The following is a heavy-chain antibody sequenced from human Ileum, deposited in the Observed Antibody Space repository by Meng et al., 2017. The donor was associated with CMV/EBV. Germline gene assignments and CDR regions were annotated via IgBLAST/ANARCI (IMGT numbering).Heavy chain of an antibody. Sequence: GGSLRLSCAASGFTFSSSWMSWVRQAPGKGLEWVANIKQDGSEKYYVDSAKGRFTISRDNAKNSLYLQMSSLRAEDTAVYYCARGADYDFWGGYYKGVGEFDYWGHGTLVTVSS. CDR1: GFTFSSSW. J-gene: IGHJ4*01. CDR2: IKQDGSEK. V-gene: IGHV3-7*01. CDR3: ARGADYDFWGGYYKGVGEFDY. D-gene: IGHD3-3*01.